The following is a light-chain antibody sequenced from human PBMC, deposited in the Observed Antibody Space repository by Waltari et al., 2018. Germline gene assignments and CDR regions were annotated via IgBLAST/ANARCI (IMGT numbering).Light chain of an antibody. CDR2: GAS. CDR3: QQYNNWPRT. Sequence: EIVMPPSPATLSVSPGERATLSCRASQSVSSNLAWYQQKPGQAPRLLIYGASTRATGIPARFSGSGSGTEFTLTISSMQSEDFAVYYCQQYNNWPRTFGQGTKLEIK. J-gene: IGKJ2*02. CDR1: QSVSSN. V-gene: IGKV3-15*01.